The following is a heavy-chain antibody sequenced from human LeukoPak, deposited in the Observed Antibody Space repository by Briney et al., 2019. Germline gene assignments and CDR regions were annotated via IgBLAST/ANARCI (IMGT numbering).Heavy chain of an antibody. D-gene: IGHD3-3*01. CDR3: ARKRYDFWSGRRYYCYGMDV. Sequence: SETLSLTCAVYGGSFSGYYWSWIRQPPGKGLEWIGEINHSGSTNYNPSLKSRVTISVDTSKNQFSLKLSSVTAADTAVYYCARKRYDFWSGRRYYCYGMDVWGQGTTVTVSS. CDR2: INHSGST. J-gene: IGHJ6*02. CDR1: GGSFSGYY. V-gene: IGHV4-34*01.